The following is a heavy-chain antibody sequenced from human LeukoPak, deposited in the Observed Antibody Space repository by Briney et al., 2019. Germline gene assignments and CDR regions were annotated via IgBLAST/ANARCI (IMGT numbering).Heavy chain of an antibody. CDR1: GGSISSGGYY. Sequence: PSETLSLTCTVSGGSISSGGYYWSWVRQAPGKGPEWVANIKQGGGEIYYVDAVKGRFTISRDNGKNSLYLQMNSLRAEDAAVYYCARDKLVGATRFDLWGQGTLVTVSS. J-gene: IGHJ4*02. D-gene: IGHD1-26*01. CDR2: IKQGGGEI. CDR3: ARDKLVGATRFDL. V-gene: IGHV3-7*04.